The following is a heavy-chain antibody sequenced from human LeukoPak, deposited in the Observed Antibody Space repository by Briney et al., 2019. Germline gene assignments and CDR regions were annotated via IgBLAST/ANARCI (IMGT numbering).Heavy chain of an antibody. CDR2: IYTSGST. Sequence: SETLSLTCTVSGGSISGYYWSWIRQPAGKGLEWIGRIYTSGSTNYNPSLKSRVTMSVDTSKNQFSLKLSSVTAADTAVYYCARDGRGEDSYGVDYWGQGTLVTVSS. V-gene: IGHV4-4*07. J-gene: IGHJ4*02. D-gene: IGHD5-18*01. CDR1: GGSISGYY. CDR3: ARDGRGEDSYGVDY.